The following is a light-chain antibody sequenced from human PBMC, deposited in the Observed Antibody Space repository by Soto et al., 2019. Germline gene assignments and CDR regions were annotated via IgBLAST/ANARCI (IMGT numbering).Light chain of an antibody. Sequence: DIQMTQSPSSLSASVGDRVTITCRASRTIAYYLNWYQQKPGKAPNLLIYSASSLQSGVPSRFSASGSGTYFTLSISSLQPEDFGTYYCQESYSTLRAFGQGTKVEFK. CDR3: QESYSTLRA. CDR1: RTIAYY. J-gene: IGKJ1*01. CDR2: SAS. V-gene: IGKV1-39*01.